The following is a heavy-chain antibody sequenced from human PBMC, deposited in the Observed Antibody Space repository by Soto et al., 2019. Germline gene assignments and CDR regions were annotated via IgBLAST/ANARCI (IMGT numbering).Heavy chain of an antibody. Sequence: PGGSLRLSCAASGFTFSSYAMSWVRQAPGKGLEWVSAISGSGGSTYYADSVKGRFTISRDNSKNTLYLQMNSLRAEDTAVYYCAKQSRPIAPSSPGMDVWGQGTTVTVSS. CDR2: ISGSGGST. V-gene: IGHV3-23*01. CDR3: AKQSRPIAPSSPGMDV. D-gene: IGHD6-13*01. J-gene: IGHJ6*02. CDR1: GFTFSSYA.